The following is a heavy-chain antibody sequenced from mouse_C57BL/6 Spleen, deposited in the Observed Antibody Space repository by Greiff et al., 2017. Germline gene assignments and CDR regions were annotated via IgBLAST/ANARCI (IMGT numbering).Heavy chain of an antibody. J-gene: IGHJ3*01. V-gene: IGHV1-53*01. CDR3: ARKDYDGASWFAY. CDR2: INPSNGGT. D-gene: IGHD2-4*01. Sequence: QVHVKQPGTELVKPGASVKLSCKASGYTFTSYWMHWVKQRPGQGLEWIGNINPSNGGTNYNEKFKSKATLTVDKSSSTAYMQLSSLTSEDSAVYYCARKDYDGASWFAYWGQGTLVTVSA. CDR1: GYTFTSYW.